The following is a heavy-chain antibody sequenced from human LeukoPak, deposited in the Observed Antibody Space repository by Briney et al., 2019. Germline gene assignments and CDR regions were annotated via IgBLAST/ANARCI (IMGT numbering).Heavy chain of an antibody. CDR3: AKGPAYYYDSGGYYYFDY. Sequence: GGSLRPSCAASGFTFSDYYMSWIRQAPGRGLEWVSYISSSGSTIYYADSVKGRFTISRDNSKNTLYLQMNSLRAEDTAVYYCAKGPAYYYDSGGYYYFDYWGQGTLVTVSS. J-gene: IGHJ4*02. CDR2: ISSSGSTI. V-gene: IGHV3-11*01. CDR1: GFTFSDYY. D-gene: IGHD3-22*01.